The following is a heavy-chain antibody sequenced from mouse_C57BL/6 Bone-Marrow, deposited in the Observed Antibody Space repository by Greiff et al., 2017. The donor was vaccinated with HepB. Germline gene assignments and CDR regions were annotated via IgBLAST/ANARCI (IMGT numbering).Heavy chain of an antibody. CDR2: ISSGSSTI. D-gene: IGHD2-10*01. CDR3: ASLPFYYAMDY. V-gene: IGHV5-17*01. Sequence: EVKLMESGGGLVKPGGSLKLSCAASGFTFSDYGMHWVRQAPEKGLEWVAYISSGSSTIYYADTVKGRFTISRDNAKNTLFLQMTSLRSEDTAMYYCASLPFYYAMDYGGQGTSVTVSA. J-gene: IGHJ4*01. CDR1: GFTFSDYG.